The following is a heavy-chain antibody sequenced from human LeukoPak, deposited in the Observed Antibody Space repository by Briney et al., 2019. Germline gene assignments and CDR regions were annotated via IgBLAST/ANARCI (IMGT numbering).Heavy chain of an antibody. CDR2: IYYSGST. V-gene: IGHV4-39*01. CDR1: GGSISSSSYY. CDR3: ARRDIVVVPAAMPVVAFDI. Sequence: SETLSLTCTVSGGSISSSSYYWGWIRQPPGKGLEWIGSIYYSGSTYYNPSLKSRVTISADTSKNQFSLKLSSVTAADTAVYYCARRDIVVVPAAMPVVAFDIWGQGTMVTVSS. D-gene: IGHD2-2*01. J-gene: IGHJ3*02.